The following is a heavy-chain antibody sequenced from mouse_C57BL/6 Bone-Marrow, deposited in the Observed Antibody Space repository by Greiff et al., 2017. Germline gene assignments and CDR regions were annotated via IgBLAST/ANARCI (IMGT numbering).Heavy chain of an antibody. CDR2: IHPSDSDT. CDR3: AIESETAQAPRAMDY. J-gene: IGHJ4*01. D-gene: IGHD3-2*02. Sequence: QVHVKQPGAELVKPGASVKVSCKASGYTFTSYWMHWVKQRPGQGLEWIGRIHPSDSDTNYNQKFKGKATLTVDKSSSTAYMQLSSLTSEDSAVYYCAIESETAQAPRAMDYWGQGTSVTVSS. V-gene: IGHV1-74*01. CDR1: GYTFTSYW.